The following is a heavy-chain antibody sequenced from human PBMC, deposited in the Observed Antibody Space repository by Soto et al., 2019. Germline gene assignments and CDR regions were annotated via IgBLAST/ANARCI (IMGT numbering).Heavy chain of an antibody. CDR2: IIPIFGTA. CDR3: ARENSGYDYRGSNWFDP. CDR1: GGTFSSYA. Sequence: GASVKVSCKASGGTFSSYAISWVRQAPGQGLEWMGGIIPIFGTANYAQKFQGRVTITADESTSTAYMELSSLRSEDTAVYYCARENSGYDYRGSNWFDPWGQGTLVTVSS. J-gene: IGHJ5*02. D-gene: IGHD5-12*01. V-gene: IGHV1-69*13.